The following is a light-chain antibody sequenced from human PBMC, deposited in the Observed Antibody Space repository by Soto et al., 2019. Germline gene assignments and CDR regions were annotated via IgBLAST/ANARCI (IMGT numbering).Light chain of an antibody. V-gene: IGKV3-11*01. Sequence: EIVLTQSPATLSLSPGERGTLSCRASQSVSSYLAWYQQKPGQAPRLLIYDASNRATGIPARFSGSGSGTDFTLTISSLEPEDFAVYYCQQRSNWPPTFGQGTRREI. J-gene: IGKJ5*01. CDR3: QQRSNWPPT. CDR2: DAS. CDR1: QSVSSY.